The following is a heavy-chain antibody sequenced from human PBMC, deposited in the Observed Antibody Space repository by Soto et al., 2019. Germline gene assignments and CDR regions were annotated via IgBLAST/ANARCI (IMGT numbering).Heavy chain of an antibody. V-gene: IGHV3-30-3*01. CDR3: ARMVRGVTAGGNY. CDR2: ISYDGSNK. CDR1: GFTFSSYA. Sequence: PGGSLRLSCAASGFTFSSYAMHWVRQAPGKGLEWVAVISYDGSNKYYADSVKGRFTISRDNSKNTLYLQMNSLRAEDTAVYYCARMVRGVTAGGNYWGQGTLVPVSP. J-gene: IGHJ4*02. D-gene: IGHD3-10*01.